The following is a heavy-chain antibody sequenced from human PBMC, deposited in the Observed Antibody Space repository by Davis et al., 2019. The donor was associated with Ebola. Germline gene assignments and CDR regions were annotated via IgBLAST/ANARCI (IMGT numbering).Heavy chain of an antibody. CDR3: ASRTYSGSSPPV. V-gene: IGHV3-74*01. Sequence: GESLKISCAASGFTFGSYWMLWVRQVPGKGLVWVSRIDSDGTTTTYADSVKGRFTISRDNAKNSLYLQMNSLRAEDTAVYYCASRTYSGSSPPVWGQGTLVTVSS. J-gene: IGHJ4*02. CDR2: IDSDGTTT. D-gene: IGHD1-26*01. CDR1: GFTFGSYW.